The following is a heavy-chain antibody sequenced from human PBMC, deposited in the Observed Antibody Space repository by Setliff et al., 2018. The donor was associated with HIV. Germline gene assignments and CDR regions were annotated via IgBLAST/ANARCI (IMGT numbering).Heavy chain of an antibody. CDR3: SVVHYRSSSG. Sequence: SLRLSCAATGITISRSWLNCVRQAPGKGLQWVANIKEYGSDKYYVDSVKGRFIISRNDAKNSLFLQMNSLGDEDTAIYFCSVVHYRSSSGWGQGTLVTVSS. CDR1: GITISRSW. V-gene: IGHV3-7*03. CDR2: IKEYGSDK. D-gene: IGHD3-3*02. J-gene: IGHJ4*02.